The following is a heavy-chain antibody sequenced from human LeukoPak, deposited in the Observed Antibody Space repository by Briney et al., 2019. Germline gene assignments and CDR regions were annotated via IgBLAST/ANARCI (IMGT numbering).Heavy chain of an antibody. V-gene: IGHV1-69*05. CDR3: ARDSSGYLGYFDY. CDR1: GGTFSSYA. J-gene: IGHJ4*02. Sequence: SVKVSCKASGGTFSSYAISWVRQAPGQGLEWIGGIIPIFGTANYAQKFQGRVTITTDESTSTAYMELSSLRSEDTAVYYCARDSSGYLGYFDYWGQRTRVTVSS. CDR2: IIPIFGTA. D-gene: IGHD3-22*01.